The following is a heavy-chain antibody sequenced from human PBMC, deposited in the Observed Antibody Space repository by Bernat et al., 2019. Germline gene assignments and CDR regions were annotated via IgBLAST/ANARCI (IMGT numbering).Heavy chain of an antibody. D-gene: IGHD6-6*01. CDR2: ISGSGGST. V-gene: IGHV3-23*04. J-gene: IGHJ4*02. CDR1: GFTFSSYP. Sequence: EVQLVESGGGLVHPGGSLRLSCAASGFTFSSYPMSWVRKAPGKGLEWVSAISGSGGSTYYADSVKGRFTISRDNSKNTLYLQMNSLRAEDTAVYYCAKDLGSSSSISFDYWGQGTLVTVSS. CDR3: AKDLGSSSSISFDY.